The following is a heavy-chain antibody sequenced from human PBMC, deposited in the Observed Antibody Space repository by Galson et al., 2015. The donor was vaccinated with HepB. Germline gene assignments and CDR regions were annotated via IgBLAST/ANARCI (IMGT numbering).Heavy chain of an antibody. CDR2: INPNSGGT. D-gene: IGHD2-2*01. CDR3: ARRGCSSTSCYVDI. Sequence: SVKVSCKASGYTFTGYYMHWVRQAPGQGLEWMGWINPNSGGTNYAQKFQGRVTMTRDTSISTAYMELSRLRSDDTAVYYCARRGCSSTSCYVDIWGQGTMVTVSS. CDR1: GYTFTGYY. V-gene: IGHV1-2*02. J-gene: IGHJ3*02.